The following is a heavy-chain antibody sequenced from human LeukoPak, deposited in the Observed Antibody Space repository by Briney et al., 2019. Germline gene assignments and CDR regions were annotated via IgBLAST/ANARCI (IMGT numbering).Heavy chain of an antibody. CDR2: IWYDGSNK. J-gene: IGHJ4*02. Sequence: GGSLRLSCAASGFTFSSYGMHWVRQAPGKGLEWVTVIWYDGSNKYYAGSVKGRFTISRDNSKNTLYLQMNSLRAEDTAVYYCAKEIVDTAMAIDYWGQGTLVTVSS. D-gene: IGHD5-18*01. CDR3: AKEIVDTAMAIDY. CDR1: GFTFSSYG. V-gene: IGHV3-33*06.